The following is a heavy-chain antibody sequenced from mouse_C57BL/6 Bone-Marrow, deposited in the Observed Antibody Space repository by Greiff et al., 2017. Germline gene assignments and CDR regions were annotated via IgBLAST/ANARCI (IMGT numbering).Heavy chain of an antibody. Sequence: EVMLVESGGDLVKPGGSLKLSCAASGFTFSSYGMSWVRQTPDKRLEWVATISSGGSYTYYPDSVQGRFTISRDTANNTLYLHMRSLTSEDTAMAYCARPAPVPVDYWGQGTTVTVSS. D-gene: IGHD6-1*01. J-gene: IGHJ4*01. V-gene: IGHV5-6*01. CDR2: ISSGGSYT. CDR3: ARPAPVPVDY. CDR1: GFTFSSYG.